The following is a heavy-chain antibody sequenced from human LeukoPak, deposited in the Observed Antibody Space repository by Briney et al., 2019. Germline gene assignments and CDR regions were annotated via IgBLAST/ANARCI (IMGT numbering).Heavy chain of an antibody. D-gene: IGHD6-13*01. V-gene: IGHV4-4*02. Sequence: KPSETLSLTCAVSGGSISSSNWWSWVRQPPGKGLEWIGEIYHSGSTNYNPSLKSRVTISVDKSKNQFSLKLSSVTAADTAVYYCARDLGWGMSSSWDPYYFDYWGQGTLVTVSS. CDR1: GGSISSSNW. CDR3: ARDLGWGMSSSWDPYYFDY. J-gene: IGHJ4*02. CDR2: IYHSGST.